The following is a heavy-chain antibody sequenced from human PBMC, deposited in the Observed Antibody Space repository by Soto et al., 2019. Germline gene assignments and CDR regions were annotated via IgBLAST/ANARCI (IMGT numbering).Heavy chain of an antibody. J-gene: IGHJ4*02. CDR1: GFTFSDYW. CDR2: MNPDGSQE. CDR3: ARFYN. Sequence: GGSLRLSCVASGFTFSDYWMSWVRLTPGKGPEWVAHMNPDGSQESYVDSVKGRFTMSRDNAQNSLFLHMSSLRPEDTAIYYCARFYNWGPGTLVTVPS. V-gene: IGHV3-7*01.